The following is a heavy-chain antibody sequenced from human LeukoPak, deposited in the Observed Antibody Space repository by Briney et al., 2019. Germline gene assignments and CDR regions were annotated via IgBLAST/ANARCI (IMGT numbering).Heavy chain of an antibody. V-gene: IGHV3-64*04. CDR3: VRESPARHFDFDY. D-gene: IGHD6-6*01. Sequence: GGSLRLSCSASGFTFSSYAMHWVRQAPGKGLEYVSAISSNGGSTYYADSVRRRFTISRDNSKSTLYLQMNSLRVDDTAIYYCVRESPARHFDFDYWGQGALVTVSS. J-gene: IGHJ4*02. CDR1: GFTFSSYA. CDR2: ISSNGGST.